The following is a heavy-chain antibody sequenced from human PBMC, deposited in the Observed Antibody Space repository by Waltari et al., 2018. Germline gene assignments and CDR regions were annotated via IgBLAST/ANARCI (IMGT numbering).Heavy chain of an antibody. J-gene: IGHJ6*02. CDR3: ARDSNGINYYGADV. Sequence: QVQLQESGPGLLKPSQPLSLTCTVSGDSIRTPVFYWTWPRQPPGKGLEWIGDIYYSGRTYYNPSLESRVDISIDTSNNQFSLNLRSVTAADTAAYYCARDSNGINYYGADVWGQGTTVTVSS. D-gene: IGHD3-22*01. CDR1: GDSIRTPVFY. CDR2: IYYSGRT. V-gene: IGHV4-30-4*01.